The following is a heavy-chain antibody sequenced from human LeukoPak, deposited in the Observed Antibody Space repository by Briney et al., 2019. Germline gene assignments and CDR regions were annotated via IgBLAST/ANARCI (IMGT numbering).Heavy chain of an antibody. CDR2: IRYDGSNK. Sequence: PGGSLRLSCAASGFTFSSYGMHWVRQAPGKGLEWVAFIRYDGSNKYYADSVKGRFTISRDNPKNTLYLQMNSLRAEDTAVYYCAKVCLELIGQLDYYFDYWGQGTLVTVSS. J-gene: IGHJ4*02. V-gene: IGHV3-30*02. D-gene: IGHD1-1*01. CDR1: GFTFSSYG. CDR3: AKVCLELIGQLDYYFDY.